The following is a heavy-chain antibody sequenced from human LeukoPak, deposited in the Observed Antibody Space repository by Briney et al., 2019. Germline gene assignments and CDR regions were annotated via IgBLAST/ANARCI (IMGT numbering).Heavy chain of an antibody. CDR1: GCTFTSYG. V-gene: IGHV1-18*01. CDR3: AREGPSLYYDFWSGYYHWFDP. CDR2: ISAYNGNT. D-gene: IGHD3-3*01. Sequence: ASVKVSCKASGCTFTSYGISWVRQAPGQGLEWMGWISAYNGNTNYAQKLQGRVTMTTDTSTSTAYMELRSLRSDDTAVYYCAREGPSLYYDFWSGYYHWFDPWGQGTLVTVSS. J-gene: IGHJ5*02.